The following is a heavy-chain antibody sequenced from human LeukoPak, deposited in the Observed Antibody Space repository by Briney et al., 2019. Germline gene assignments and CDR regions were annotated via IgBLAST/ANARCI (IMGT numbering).Heavy chain of an antibody. Sequence: GESLKISCQGSGYSFTSYWIGWVRQMPGKGLEWMGIIYPGDSDTRYSPSFQGQVTISADKSISTAYLQWSSLKASDTAMYYCARVGPDYGDYDAFDIWGQGTMVTVSS. CDR1: GYSFTSYW. CDR3: ARVGPDYGDYDAFDI. CDR2: IYPGDSDT. J-gene: IGHJ3*02. D-gene: IGHD4-17*01. V-gene: IGHV5-51*01.